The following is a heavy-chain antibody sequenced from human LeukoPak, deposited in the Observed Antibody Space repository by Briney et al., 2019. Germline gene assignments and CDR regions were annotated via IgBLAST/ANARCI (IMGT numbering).Heavy chain of an antibody. CDR2: ISSSSSYI. CDR1: GFTFSSYS. CDR3: ARGGAARLFDY. D-gene: IGHD6-6*01. J-gene: IGHJ4*02. V-gene: IGHV3-21*01. Sequence: GGSLRLSCAASGFTFSSYSMNWVRQAPGKGLEWVSSISSSSSYIYYADSVKGRFTISRDNAKNSLYLQMNSLRAEDTAVYYCARGGAARLFDYWGQGTLSPSPQ.